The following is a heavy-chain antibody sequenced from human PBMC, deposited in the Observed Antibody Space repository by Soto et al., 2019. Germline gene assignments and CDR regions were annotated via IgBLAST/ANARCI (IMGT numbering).Heavy chain of an antibody. D-gene: IGHD6-19*01. CDR1: GYSFTSYW. CDR2: IYPGDYDT. CDR3: ARSAVAIDALDI. Sequence: PGACLKISCKGSGYSFTSYWIGCVRQMPGKGLEWMWIIYPGDYDTRYSPSFKGQVTISADKSISTAYLQWSSLKASDTAMYYCARSAVAIDALDIWGEGTMVTVSS. V-gene: IGHV5-51*01. J-gene: IGHJ3*02.